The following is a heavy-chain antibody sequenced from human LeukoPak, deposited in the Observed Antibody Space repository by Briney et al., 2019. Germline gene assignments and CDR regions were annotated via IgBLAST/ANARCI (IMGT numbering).Heavy chain of an antibody. D-gene: IGHD3-22*01. Sequence: ASVKVSCKASGYTFIAYYMHWVRQAPGQGLEWMGWINPNSGGTNFAQKFQGRVTMTRDTSISTAYMELSRLRSDDTAVFYCARDYYDSSGYGSFDYWGQGTLVTVSS. J-gene: IGHJ4*02. V-gene: IGHV1-2*02. CDR1: GYTFIAYY. CDR2: INPNSGGT. CDR3: ARDYYDSSGYGSFDY.